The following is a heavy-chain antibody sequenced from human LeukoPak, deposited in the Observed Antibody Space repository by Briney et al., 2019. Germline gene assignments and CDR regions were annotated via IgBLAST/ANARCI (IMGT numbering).Heavy chain of an antibody. J-gene: IGHJ5*02. CDR3: ATDTEKGGGFDP. D-gene: IGHD3-10*01. CDR1: GYTFTSYG. Sequence: ASVKVSCKASGYTFTSYGISWVRQAPGQGLEWMGWISAYNGNTNYAQKLQGRVTMTEDTSTDTAYMELSSLRSEDTAVYYCATDTEKGGGFDPWGQGTLVTVSS. CDR2: ISAYNGNT. V-gene: IGHV1-18*01.